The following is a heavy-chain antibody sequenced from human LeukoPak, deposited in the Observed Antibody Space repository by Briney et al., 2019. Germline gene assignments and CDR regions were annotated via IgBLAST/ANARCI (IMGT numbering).Heavy chain of an antibody. D-gene: IGHD3-10*01. V-gene: IGHV4-59*01. Sequence: SETLSLTCTVSGGSISSYYWSWIRQPPGKGLEWIGYIYYSGSTNYNPSLKSRVTISVDTSKNQFSLKLSSVTAADTAVYYCATSITMVRGGSALDFDYWGQGTLVTVSS. CDR3: ATSITMVRGGSALDFDY. CDR1: GGSISSYY. CDR2: IYYSGST. J-gene: IGHJ4*02.